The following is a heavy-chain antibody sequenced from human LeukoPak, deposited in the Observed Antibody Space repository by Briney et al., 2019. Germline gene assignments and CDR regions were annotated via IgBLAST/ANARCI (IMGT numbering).Heavy chain of an antibody. CDR3: ARENSGSYRQFDY. Sequence: SETLSLTCTASGGSISSYYWTWIRQPAGKGLEWIGRIYPSGSTSYNPSLKSRVTMSVDTSKNQFSLKLNSVTAADTAAYYCARENSGSYRQFDYWGQGTLVTVPS. CDR1: GGSISSYY. D-gene: IGHD1-26*01. J-gene: IGHJ4*02. V-gene: IGHV4-4*07. CDR2: IYPSGST.